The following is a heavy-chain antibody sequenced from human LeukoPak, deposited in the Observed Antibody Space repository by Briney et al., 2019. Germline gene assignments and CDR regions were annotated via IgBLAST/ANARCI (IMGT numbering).Heavy chain of an antibody. Sequence: PGGSLRLSCVASGYIFNNYAVSWVRQAPGKGLEWVSAISGSGSTYYADSVKGRFTISRDNSKNSLYLQMNSLSAGDTAVYYCAKGGYYGPRYFDLWGRGTLVTVSS. CDR2: ISGSGST. CDR3: AKGGYYGPRYFDL. J-gene: IGHJ2*01. CDR1: GYIFNNYA. D-gene: IGHD3-10*01. V-gene: IGHV3-23*01.